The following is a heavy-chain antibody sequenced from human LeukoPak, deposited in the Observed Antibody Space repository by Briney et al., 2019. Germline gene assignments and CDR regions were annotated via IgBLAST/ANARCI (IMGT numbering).Heavy chain of an antibody. CDR1: GGSISTSIYY. Sequence: SETLSLTCTVSGGSISTSIYYWGWIRQPPGKGLEWIGSIYYSGSTYYNPSLKSRVTISVDTSKNQFSLKLSSVTAADTAVYYCARTRWLRGYYYYGMDVWGQGTTVTVSS. CDR3: ARTRWLRGYYYYGMDV. J-gene: IGHJ6*02. CDR2: IYYSGST. D-gene: IGHD5-12*01. V-gene: IGHV4-39*01.